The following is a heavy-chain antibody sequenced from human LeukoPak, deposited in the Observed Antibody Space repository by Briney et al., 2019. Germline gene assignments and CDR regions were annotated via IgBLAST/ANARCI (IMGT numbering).Heavy chain of an antibody. CDR1: GFTFSNYA. Sequence: GSLRLSCAASGFTFSNYAMSWVRQAPGKGLEWVSASGGRGGGTYSADSVEGRFTISRDNSKNTLYLQMNSLRAEDTAVYYCAKEEGSSSAMDYWGQGTLLTVSS. D-gene: IGHD6-6*01. CDR3: AKEEGSSSAMDY. CDR2: SGGRGGGT. V-gene: IGHV3-23*01. J-gene: IGHJ4*02.